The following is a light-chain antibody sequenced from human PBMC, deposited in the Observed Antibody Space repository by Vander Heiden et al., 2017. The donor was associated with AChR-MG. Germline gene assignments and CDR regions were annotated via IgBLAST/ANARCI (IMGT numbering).Light chain of an antibody. Sequence: DFVMTQSPLSLPVTPGEPATISCRCSQSLLYSNGYNYLDWYLQKPGQSPQILIYLGSNRAPGVPDRFSGSGSGTDFTLKISRVEAEDVGVYYYMQTLQAPLTFGQGTKLEI. CDR1: QSLLYSNGYNY. V-gene: IGKV2-28*01. CDR2: LGS. CDR3: MQTLQAPLT. J-gene: IGKJ2*01.